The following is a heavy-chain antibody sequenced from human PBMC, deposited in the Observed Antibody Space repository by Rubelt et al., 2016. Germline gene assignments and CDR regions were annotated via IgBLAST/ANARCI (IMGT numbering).Heavy chain of an antibody. D-gene: IGHD4-17*01. CDR2: INHSGST. J-gene: IGHJ4*02. Sequence: ETLSLTCAVYGGSFSGYYWSWIRQPPGKGLEWIGEINHSGSTNYNPSLKSRVTISVDTSKNQFSLKLSSVTAADTAVYYCARGAVRSPLGYWGQGTLVTVSS. CDR1: GGSFSGYY. V-gene: IGHV4-34*01. CDR3: ARGAVRSPLGY.